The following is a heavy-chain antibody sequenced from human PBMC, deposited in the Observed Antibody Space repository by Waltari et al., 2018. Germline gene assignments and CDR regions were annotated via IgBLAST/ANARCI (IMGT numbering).Heavy chain of an antibody. D-gene: IGHD1-26*01. J-gene: IGHJ5*02. CDR2: VHHSGKT. CDR3: ARDRGRGIYLDT. CDR1: GASMRSTDW. Sequence: QLQLQESGPGLVKPSGTLSLSCAVSGASMRSTDWWSWVRQSPQKGLEWLGQVHHSGKTNYNPSFASRVTVSVDTSNNQFSLRLTAATAADTAIYYCARDRGRGIYLDTWGPGTLVTVSP. V-gene: IGHV4-4*02.